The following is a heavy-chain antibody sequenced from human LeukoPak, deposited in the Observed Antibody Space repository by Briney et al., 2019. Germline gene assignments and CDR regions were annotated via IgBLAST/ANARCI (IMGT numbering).Heavy chain of an antibody. Sequence: GGSLRLSCAASGFTFSSYWMSWVRQAPGKGLEWVANIKQDGSEKYYEDSVKGRFTISRDNAKNSLYLQMNSLRAEDTAVYYCARVGRTTSFYYYYYMDVWGKGTTVTVSS. CDR3: ARVGRTTSFYYYYYMDV. V-gene: IGHV3-7*01. CDR1: GFTFSSYW. J-gene: IGHJ6*03. D-gene: IGHD1-7*01. CDR2: IKQDGSEK.